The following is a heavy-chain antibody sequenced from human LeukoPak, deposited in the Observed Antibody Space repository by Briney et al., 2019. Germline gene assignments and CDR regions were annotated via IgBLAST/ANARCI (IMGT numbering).Heavy chain of an antibody. D-gene: IGHD1-26*01. CDR2: IKSKTDGGTT. V-gene: IGHV3-15*01. Sequence: WIRQAPGKGLEWVGRIKSKTDGGTTDYAAPVKVRFTISRDDSKTTLYLQMSSLKIEDTAVYYCTTDRGRTELPLFASWGQGTLVTVSS. J-gene: IGHJ5*01. CDR3: TTDRGRTELPLFAS.